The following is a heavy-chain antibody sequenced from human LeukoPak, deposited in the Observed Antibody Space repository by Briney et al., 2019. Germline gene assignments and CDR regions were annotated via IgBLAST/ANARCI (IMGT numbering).Heavy chain of an antibody. Sequence: ASVKVSCKASGGTFSSYAISWVRQAPGQGLEWMGGIIPIFGTANYAQKFQGRVTITADESTSTAYMELSSLRSEDTAVYYCARDHCSSTSCYTRYWYFDLWGRGTLVTVSS. CDR3: ARDHCSSTSCYTRYWYFDL. CDR2: IIPIFGTA. V-gene: IGHV1-69*13. D-gene: IGHD2-2*02. CDR1: GGTFSSYA. J-gene: IGHJ2*01.